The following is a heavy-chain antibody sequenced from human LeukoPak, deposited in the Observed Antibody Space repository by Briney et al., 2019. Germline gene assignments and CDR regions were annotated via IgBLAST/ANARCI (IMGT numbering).Heavy chain of an antibody. CDR3: ARSLPLGESTFRPFFDF. D-gene: IGHD3-16*01. CDR1: GGSISGYY. CDR2: IYHTGNS. Sequence: PSETLSLTCAVSGGSISGYYWSWIRQPPGKGLEWIGYIYHTGNSNYNPSLRSRVTVSVDTSKNQFSLELTSVTAADTAVYYCARSLPLGESTFRPFFDFWGRGNLVIVSS. V-gene: IGHV4-59*01. J-gene: IGHJ4*02.